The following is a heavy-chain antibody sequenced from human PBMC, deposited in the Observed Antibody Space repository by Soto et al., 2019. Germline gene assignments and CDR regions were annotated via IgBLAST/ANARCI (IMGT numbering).Heavy chain of an antibody. CDR2: IIPIFGTA. V-gene: IGHV1-69*13. J-gene: IGHJ6*02. D-gene: IGHD3-10*01. CDR1: GGTFSSYA. Sequence: SVKVSCKASGGTFSSYAISWVRQAPGQGLEWMGGIIPIFGTANYAQKFQGRVTITADESTSTAYMELSSLRSEDTAVYYCARDRMVRGVPFPPPYYYYGMDVWGQGTTVPVSS. CDR3: ARDRMVRGVPFPPPYYYYGMDV.